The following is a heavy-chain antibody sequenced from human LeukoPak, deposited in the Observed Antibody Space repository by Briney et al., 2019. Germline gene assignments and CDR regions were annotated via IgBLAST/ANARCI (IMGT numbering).Heavy chain of an antibody. D-gene: IGHD3-3*01. J-gene: IGHJ4*02. Sequence: PGGSLRLSCAASGFTFSSYAMSWVRQAPGKGLEWVSAISGSGGSTYYADSVKGRFTISRDNSKNTLYLQMNSLRAEDTAVYYCAKVGPYDFWSGSEEALDYWGQGTLVTVSS. CDR3: AKVGPYDFWSGSEEALDY. CDR1: GFTFSSYA. V-gene: IGHV3-23*01. CDR2: ISGSGGST.